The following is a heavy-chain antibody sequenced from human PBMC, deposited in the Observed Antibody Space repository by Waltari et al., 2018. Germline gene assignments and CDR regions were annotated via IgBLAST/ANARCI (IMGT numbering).Heavy chain of an antibody. D-gene: IGHD6-13*01. CDR3: ARGLQGLGSWYGGYNWFDP. J-gene: IGHJ5*02. CDR1: GGSISSYY. V-gene: IGHV4-4*07. Sequence: QVQLQESGPGLVKPSETLSLTCTVSGGSISSYYWSWIRQPAGKGLEWIGRIYTSGSTNYNTPLKIRFTMSVDTSKNQFSLKLSSVTAADTAVYYCARGLQGLGSWYGGYNWFDPWGQGTLVTVSS. CDR2: IYTSGST.